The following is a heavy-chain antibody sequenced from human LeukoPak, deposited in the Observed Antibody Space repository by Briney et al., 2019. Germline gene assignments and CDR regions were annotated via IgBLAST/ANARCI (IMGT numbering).Heavy chain of an antibody. V-gene: IGHV4-34*01. CDR3: ARSRPIFGVVIHLDY. J-gene: IGHJ4*02. CDR1: GGSFSGYY. Sequence: SETLSLTCAVYGGSFSGYYWSWIRQPPGKGLEWIGEINHSGSTNYNPSLKSRVTISVDTSKNQFSLKLSSVTAADTAVYYCARSRPIFGVVIHLDYWGQGTLVTVSS. CDR2: INHSGST. D-gene: IGHD3-3*01.